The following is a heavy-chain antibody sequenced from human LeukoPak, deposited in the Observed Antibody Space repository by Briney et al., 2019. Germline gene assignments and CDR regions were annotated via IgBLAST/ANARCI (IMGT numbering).Heavy chain of an antibody. J-gene: IGHJ3*02. V-gene: IGHV3-21*01. CDR2: ISSSSSYI. CDR3: ARAGDGYSDAFDI. CDR1: GFTFSSYW. Sequence: NPGGSLRLSCAASGFTFSSYWMSWVRQAPGKGLEWVSSISSSSSYIYYGDSVKGRFTISRDNAKNSLYLQMNSLRAEDTAVYYCARAGDGYSDAFDIWGQGTMVTVSS. D-gene: IGHD5-24*01.